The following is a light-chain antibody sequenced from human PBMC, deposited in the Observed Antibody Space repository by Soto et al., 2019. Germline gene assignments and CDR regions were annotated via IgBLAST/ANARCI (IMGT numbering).Light chain of an antibody. Sequence: QSALTQPASVSGSPGQSITISCTGTSSDVGGYNYVSWYQQNPGKAPKLMIYDVSNRPSGVSNLFSGSKSGNTACLTISGLQAEDVADYYCSSYTRSYTLVFGGGTRLTVL. J-gene: IGLJ2*01. CDR1: SSDVGGYNY. V-gene: IGLV2-14*01. CDR2: DVS. CDR3: SSYTRSYTLV.